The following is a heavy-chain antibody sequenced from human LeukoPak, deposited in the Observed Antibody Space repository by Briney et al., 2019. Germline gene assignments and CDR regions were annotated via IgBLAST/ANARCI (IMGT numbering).Heavy chain of an antibody. CDR2: ISYDGSNK. CDR3: AKDSYYYDSSGYYLFGSSLDY. CDR1: GVTFSSYG. V-gene: IGHV3-30*18. D-gene: IGHD3-22*01. J-gene: IGHJ4*02. Sequence: GGSLRLSCAASGVTFSSYGMHWVRQAPGKGLEWVAVISYDGSNKYYADSVKGRFTISRDKSKNTLYLQMNSLRAEDTAVYYCAKDSYYYDSSGYYLFGSSLDYWGQGTLVTVSS.